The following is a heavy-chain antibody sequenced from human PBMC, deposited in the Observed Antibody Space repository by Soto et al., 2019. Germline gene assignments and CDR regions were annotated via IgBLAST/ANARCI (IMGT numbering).Heavy chain of an antibody. D-gene: IGHD3-22*01. V-gene: IGHV1-69*12. CDR2: IIPIFGTA. J-gene: IGHJ5*02. CDR1: GGTFSSYA. Sequence: QVQLVQSGAEVKKPGSSVKVSCKASGGTFSSYAISWVRQAPGQGLEWMGGIIPIFGTANYAQKFQGRVTINADESXXTXYXXLSSLRSEDTAVYYCARDALRNYYDSSGYLGWFDPWGQGTLVTVSS. CDR3: ARDALRNYYDSSGYLGWFDP.